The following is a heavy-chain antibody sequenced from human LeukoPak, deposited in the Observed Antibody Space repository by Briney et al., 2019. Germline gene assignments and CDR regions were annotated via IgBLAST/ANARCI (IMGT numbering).Heavy chain of an antibody. CDR2: IYYSGST. J-gene: IGHJ4*02. V-gene: IGHV4-59*01. CDR1: GGSISSYY. CDR3: ARVKYCSGGSCYCFDY. D-gene: IGHD2-15*01. Sequence: KPSETLSLTCTVSGGSISSYYWSWIRQPPGKGLEWIGYIYYSGSTNYNPSLKSRVTISVDTSKNQYSLKLSSVSAADTAVYYCARVKYCSGGSCYCFDYWGQGTLVTVSS.